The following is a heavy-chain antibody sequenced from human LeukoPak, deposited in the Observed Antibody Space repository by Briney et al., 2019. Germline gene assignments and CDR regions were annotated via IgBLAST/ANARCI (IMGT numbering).Heavy chain of an antibody. Sequence: ASVKVSCKASGYTFTGYYMHCVRQAPGQGLEWVGWINPNSGGTNYAQKLQGRVTMTRDTSISTAYMELSSLRSDDTPVYYCARGSYGSYWGQGNLVTVS. J-gene: IGHJ4*02. CDR3: ARGSYGSY. CDR1: GYTFTGYY. D-gene: IGHD1-26*01. CDR2: INPNSGGT. V-gene: IGHV1-2*02.